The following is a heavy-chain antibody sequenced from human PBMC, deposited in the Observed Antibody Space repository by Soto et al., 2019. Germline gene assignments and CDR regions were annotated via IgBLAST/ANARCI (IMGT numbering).Heavy chain of an antibody. CDR3: AALQATRKTGFYSIFSSSGMGV. D-gene: IGHD3-9*01. J-gene: IGHJ6*02. CDR1: GGSISSNNW. CDR2: IRQSGST. Sequence: QVQLQESGPGLVTPSGTLSLTCAVSGGSISSNNWWTWVRQSPGKGLEWIGEIRQSGSTSYKPSLQSRVTIAVDKSKNQLSLDLTSVTAADTAVYYCAALQATRKTGFYSIFSSSGMGVWGQGTTVTVSS. V-gene: IGHV4-4*02.